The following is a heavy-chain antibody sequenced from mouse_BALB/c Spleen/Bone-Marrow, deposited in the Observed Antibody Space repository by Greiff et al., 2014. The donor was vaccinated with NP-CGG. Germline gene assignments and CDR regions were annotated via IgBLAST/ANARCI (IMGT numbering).Heavy chain of an antibody. Sequence: QVQLQQPGAELVKPGASVKLSCTASGYTFTSSWMHWVKQRPEQGLEWIGRINPSNGHTNYNKKFQSKATLTVDKSSNTAYMQLNSLTSEDSAVYYCARWGIGLAYWGQGTLVTVSA. CDR2: INPSNGHT. V-gene: IGHV1S81*02. CDR1: GYTFTSSW. CDR3: ARWGIGLAY. J-gene: IGHJ3*01.